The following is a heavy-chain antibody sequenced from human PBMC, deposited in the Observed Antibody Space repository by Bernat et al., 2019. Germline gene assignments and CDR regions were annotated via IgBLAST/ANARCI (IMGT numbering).Heavy chain of an antibody. D-gene: IGHD3-3*01. CDR3: TTEDDFWSGFAFDI. CDR1: GFTFSNAW. Sequence: EVQLVESGGGLVKPGGSLRLSCAASGFTFSNAWMSWVRQAPGKGLEWVGRIKSKTDGGTTDYAAPVKGRFTISRDDSKTTLYPQMNSLKTEDTAVYYCTTEDDFWSGFAFDIWGQGTMVTVSS. CDR2: IKSKTDGGTT. V-gene: IGHV3-15*01. J-gene: IGHJ3*02.